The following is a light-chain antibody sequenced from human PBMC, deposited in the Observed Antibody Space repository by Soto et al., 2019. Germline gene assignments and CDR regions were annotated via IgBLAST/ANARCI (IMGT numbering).Light chain of an antibody. Sequence: DIQMTQSPCSLSASVGDRVTITCRASQGITNYLAWYQQKPGKVPKLLIYAASTLQSGVPSRFSGGGSGTDFTLTISSLQPEDVATYYCQKYGSAPWTFGRGAKVDIK. V-gene: IGKV1-27*01. J-gene: IGKJ1*01. CDR2: AAS. CDR1: QGITNY. CDR3: QKYGSAPWT.